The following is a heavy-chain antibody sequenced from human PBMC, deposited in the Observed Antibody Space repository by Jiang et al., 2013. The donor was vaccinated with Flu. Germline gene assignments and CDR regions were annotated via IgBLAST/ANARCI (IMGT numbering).Heavy chain of an antibody. Sequence: QTLSLTCAISGDSVSSNSAAWNWIRQSPSRGLEWLGRTYYRSKWYNDYAVSVKSRITVNPDTAKNQFSLQLNSVTPEDTAVYYCARGGRGYCSSTSCFFDFWGQGTLVTVSS. CDR1: GDSVSSNSAA. V-gene: IGHV6-1*01. D-gene: IGHD2-2*01. J-gene: IGHJ4*02. CDR3: ARGGRGYCSSTSCFFDF. CDR2: TYYRSKWYN.